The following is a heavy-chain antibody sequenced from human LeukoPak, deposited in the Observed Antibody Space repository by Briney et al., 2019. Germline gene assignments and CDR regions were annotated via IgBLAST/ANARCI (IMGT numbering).Heavy chain of an antibody. D-gene: IGHD6-13*01. V-gene: IGHV7-4-1*02. J-gene: IGHJ4*02. Sequence: ASVKVSCKASGGTFSSYDISWVRQAPGQGLEWMGWINTNTGNPTYAQGFTGRFVFSLDTSVSTAYLQISSLKAEDTAVYYCARDHLSSWMDYWGQGTLVTVSS. CDR2: INTNTGNP. CDR3: ARDHLSSWMDY. CDR1: GGTFSSYD.